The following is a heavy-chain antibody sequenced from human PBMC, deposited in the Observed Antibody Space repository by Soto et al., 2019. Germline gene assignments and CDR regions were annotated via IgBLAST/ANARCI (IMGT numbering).Heavy chain of an antibody. CDR3: ARVGRFGVVRIQHWVDY. J-gene: IGHJ4*02. CDR2: IYYRGST. D-gene: IGHD3-3*01. V-gene: IGHV4-61*01. Sequence: QGQLQESGPGLVTPSETLSLTCTVSGGSVSSGSYYWSWIRPPPGKGLEWIGYIYYRGSTKYNPSPTSRVTISVDTAKNQCALKRSSGTAADTAVYYCARVGRFGVVRIQHWVDYWGPVTLV. CDR1: GGSVSSGSYY.